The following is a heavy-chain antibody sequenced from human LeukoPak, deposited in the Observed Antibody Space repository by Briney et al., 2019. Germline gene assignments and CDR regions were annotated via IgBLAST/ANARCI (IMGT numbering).Heavy chain of an antibody. V-gene: IGHV4-34*01. CDR3: ARGGAIFGVVMGSRIDY. CDR1: GGSFSGYY. J-gene: IGHJ4*02. D-gene: IGHD3-3*01. Sequence: SETLSLTCAVYGGSFSGYYWSWIRQPPGKGLEWIGEINHSGSTNYNPSLKSRVTISVDTSKSQFSLKLSSVTAADTAVYYCARGGAIFGVVMGSRIDYWGQGTLVTVSS. CDR2: INHSGST.